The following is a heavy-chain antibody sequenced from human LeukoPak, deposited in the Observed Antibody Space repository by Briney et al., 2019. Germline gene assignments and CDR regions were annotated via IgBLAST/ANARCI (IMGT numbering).Heavy chain of an antibody. CDR3: AGVGHYYDSSGYHSGYFDY. J-gene: IGHJ4*02. CDR1: GGSISSGSYY. D-gene: IGHD3-22*01. CDR2: IYTSGST. Sequence: SETLSLTCTVSGGSISSGSYYWSWIRQPAGKGLEWIGRIYTSGSTNYNPSLKSRVTISVDTSKNQFSLKLSSVTAADTAVYYCAGVGHYYDSSGYHSGYFDYWGQGTLVTVSS. V-gene: IGHV4-61*02.